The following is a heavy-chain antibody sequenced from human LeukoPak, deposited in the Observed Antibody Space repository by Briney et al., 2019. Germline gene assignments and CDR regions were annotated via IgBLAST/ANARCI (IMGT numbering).Heavy chain of an antibody. CDR3: AREYCTSTSCYYYYFDY. CDR1: GYTFTSNY. D-gene: IGHD2-2*01. V-gene: IGHV1-2*06. J-gene: IGHJ4*02. CDR2: INPNSGGT. Sequence: ASVTVSCKASGYTFTSNYIHWVRQAPGQGLEWMGRINPNSGGTNYAQKFQGRVTMTRDTSISTAYMELSRLKSDDTAVYYCAREYCTSTSCYYYYFDYWGQGTLVTVSS.